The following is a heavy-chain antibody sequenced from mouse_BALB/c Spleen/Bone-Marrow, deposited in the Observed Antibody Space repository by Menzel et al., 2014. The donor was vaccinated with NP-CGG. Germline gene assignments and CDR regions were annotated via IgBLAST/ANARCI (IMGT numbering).Heavy chain of an antibody. V-gene: IGHV7-1*02. J-gene: IGHJ3*01. CDR2: SRNKANDYTT. D-gene: IGHD1-1*02. CDR1: GFTFSDFY. CDR3: AGDSYGAAWFAY. Sequence: EVQLVESGGGLVQPGGSLRLSCAPSGFTFSDFYMEWVRQPPGKRLEWIAASRNKANDYTTEYSASVKGRFIVSRDTSQSILYLQMNALRAEDTAIYYCAGDSYGAAWFAYWGQGTLVTVSA.